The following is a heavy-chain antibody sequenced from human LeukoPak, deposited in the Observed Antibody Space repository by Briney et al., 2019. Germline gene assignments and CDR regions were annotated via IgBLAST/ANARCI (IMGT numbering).Heavy chain of an antibody. CDR2: IIPIFGTA. Sequence: GASVKVSCKASGYTFTGYYMHWVRQAPGQGLEWMGGIIPIFGTANYAQKFQGRVTITADKSTSTAYMELSSLRSEDTAVYYCARVGATTWYYFDYWGQGTLVTVSS. CDR3: ARVGATTWYYFDY. CDR1: GYTFTGYY. D-gene: IGHD1-26*01. J-gene: IGHJ4*02. V-gene: IGHV1-69*06.